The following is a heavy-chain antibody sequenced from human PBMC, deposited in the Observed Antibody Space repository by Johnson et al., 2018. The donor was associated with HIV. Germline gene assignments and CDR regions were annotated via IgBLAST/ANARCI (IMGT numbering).Heavy chain of an antibody. CDR1: GFTFRSYA. CDR3: VRDQGSGWPTNAFDI. D-gene: IGHD6-19*01. J-gene: IGHJ3*02. CDR2: ITYDGRNK. Sequence: QVQLVESGGGVERPGGSLRLSCAASGFTFRSYAMHWVRQAPGKGLEWVAVITYDGRNKYYADSVKGRFIIFRDNSKNLTNLQMNGLSDEDTADYYCVRDQGSGWPTNAFDIWGRGTRVTVSS. V-gene: IGHV3-30*04.